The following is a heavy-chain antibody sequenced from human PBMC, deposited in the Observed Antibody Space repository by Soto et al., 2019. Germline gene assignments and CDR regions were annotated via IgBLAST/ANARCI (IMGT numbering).Heavy chain of an antibody. Sequence: ASVKVSCKASGYSFITYGISWVRQAPGQGLEWMGWFCTYNGNTNYAQKFQGRVTMTTDTSTTTGYLELGSLRSDDTAVYYCARDRPTSSIRARDYYYAMDVWGQGTTVTVSS. CDR2: FCTYNGNT. V-gene: IGHV1-18*01. CDR1: GYSFITYG. J-gene: IGHJ6*02. D-gene: IGHD6-6*01. CDR3: ARDRPTSSIRARDYYYAMDV.